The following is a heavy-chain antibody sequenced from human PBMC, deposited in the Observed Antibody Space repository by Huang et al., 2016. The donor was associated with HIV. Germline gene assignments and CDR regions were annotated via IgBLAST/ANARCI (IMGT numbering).Heavy chain of an antibody. D-gene: IGHD2-15*01. CDR1: GYTVSELS. CDR3: ATSTPDVGAGVLRSAFDI. Sequence: QVQLVESGAELKKPGASVRVSCKVSGYTVSELSLHWVRQAPEKGLEWRGGCEPEEGETIYAHRLQGRVTMTEDTSTDTAYMELSSLRPEDTAVYYCATSTPDVGAGVLRSAFDIWGQGTMVTVSS. V-gene: IGHV1-24*01. J-gene: IGHJ3*02. CDR2: CEPEEGET.